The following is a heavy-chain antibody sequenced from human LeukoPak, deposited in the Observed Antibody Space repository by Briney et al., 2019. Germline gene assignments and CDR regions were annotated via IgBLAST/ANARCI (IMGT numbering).Heavy chain of an antibody. J-gene: IGHJ4*02. V-gene: IGHV3-66*02. Sequence: PGGSLRLSCAASGFTVSSNYMSWVRQAPGKGLEWVSVIYSGGSTYYADSVKGRFTISRDNSKNTLYLQMNSLRAEDTAVYYCVCYDFWSGYRYYWGQGTLVTVSS. D-gene: IGHD3-3*01. CDR2: IYSGGST. CDR3: VCYDFWSGYRYY. CDR1: GFTVSSNY.